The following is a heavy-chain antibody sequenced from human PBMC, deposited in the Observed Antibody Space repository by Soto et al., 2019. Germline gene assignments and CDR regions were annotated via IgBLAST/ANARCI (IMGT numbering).Heavy chain of an antibody. V-gene: IGHV5-51*01. CDR1: GYIFTSYW. Sequence: ESLKISCKGSGYIFTSYWICCLLQMPVKGLEWMGIIYPGDSDTRYSPSFQGQVTISADKSISTAYLQWSSLKASDTAMYYCARQGGYSYGHTDYWGQGTLVTVSS. CDR2: IYPGDSDT. CDR3: ARQGGYSYGHTDY. D-gene: IGHD5-18*01. J-gene: IGHJ4*02.